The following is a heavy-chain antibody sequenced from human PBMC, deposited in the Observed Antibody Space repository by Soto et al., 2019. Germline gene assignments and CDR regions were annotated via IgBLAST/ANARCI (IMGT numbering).Heavy chain of an antibody. V-gene: IGHV1-8*01. CDR1: GYTFTSYD. CDR3: ASDPSSSSRFYY. CDR2: MNPNRGNT. D-gene: IGHD6-13*01. Sequence: QVQLVQSGAEVKKPGASVKVSCKASGYTFTSYDINWVRQATGQGLEWMGWMNPNRGNTGYAQKSHGRLTMTRTPSITTAYMELSSPTSEDTAVYYSASDPSSSSRFYYWGQGTLVTVSS. J-gene: IGHJ4*02.